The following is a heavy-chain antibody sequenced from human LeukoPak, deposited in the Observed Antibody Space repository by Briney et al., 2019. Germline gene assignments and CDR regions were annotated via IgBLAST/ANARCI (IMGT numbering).Heavy chain of an antibody. CDR3: AKNGPGDTAVVHDAFDI. V-gene: IGHV3-9*01. CDR2: ISWNSGSI. J-gene: IGHJ3*02. Sequence: GGSLRLSCAASGFTFDDYAMHWVRQAPGKGLEWVSGISWNSGSIGYADSVKGRFTISRDNAKNSLYLQMNSLRAEDTALYYCAKNGPGDTAVVHDAFDIWGQGTMVTVSS. D-gene: IGHD5-18*01. CDR1: GFTFDDYA.